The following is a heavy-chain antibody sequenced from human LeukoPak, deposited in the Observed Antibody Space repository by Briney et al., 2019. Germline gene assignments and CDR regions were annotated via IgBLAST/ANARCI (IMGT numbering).Heavy chain of an antibody. J-gene: IGHJ4*02. Sequence: TGGSLRLSCSASGFTFSSYAMHWVRQAPGKGLEYVSAISSNGGSTYYADSVKGRFTISRDNAKNSLYLQMNSLRAEDTAVYYCASGGIQLWLASLWGQGTLVTVSS. CDR1: GFTFSSYA. CDR2: ISSNGGST. V-gene: IGHV3-64*04. CDR3: ASGGIQLWLASL. D-gene: IGHD5-18*01.